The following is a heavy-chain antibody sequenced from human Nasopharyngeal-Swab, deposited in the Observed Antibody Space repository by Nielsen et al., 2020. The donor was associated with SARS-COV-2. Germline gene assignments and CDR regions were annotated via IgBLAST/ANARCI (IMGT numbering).Heavy chain of an antibody. D-gene: IGHD6-13*01. CDR3: ARIRRQQLANGVGWFDP. CDR2: IDWDDDK. V-gene: IGHV2-70*01. Sequence: SGPTLVKPTQTLTLTCTFSGFSLSTSGMCVSWIRQPPGKALEWLALIDWDDDKYYSTSLKTRLNISKDTSKNQVVLTMTNMDPVDTATYYCARIRRQQLANGVGWFDPWGQGTLVTVSS. J-gene: IGHJ5*02. CDR1: GFSLSTSGMC.